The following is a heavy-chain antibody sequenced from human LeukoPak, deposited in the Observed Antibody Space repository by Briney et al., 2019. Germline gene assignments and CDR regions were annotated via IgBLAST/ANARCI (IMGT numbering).Heavy chain of an antibody. CDR2: MNPNSGNK. CDR3: ARVFCVHGVCYTGDWFDP. CDR1: GYTFTTYD. D-gene: IGHD2-8*01. J-gene: IGHJ5*02. Sequence: GASVKVSCKASGYTFTTYDINWVRQAPGQGLEWIGWMNPNSGNKGYAQKFQGRVTMTRNTSISTAYMELSSLRSEDTAVYYCARVFCVHGVCYTGDWFDPWGQGTLVTVSS. V-gene: IGHV1-8*01.